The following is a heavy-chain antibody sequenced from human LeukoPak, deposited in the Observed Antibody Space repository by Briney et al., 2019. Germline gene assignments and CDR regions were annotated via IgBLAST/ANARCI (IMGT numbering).Heavy chain of an antibody. CDR3: ARDGELPYFDY. CDR2: ICSSGSA. V-gene: IGHV4-4*07. D-gene: IGHD3-10*01. Sequence: SETLSLTCSVSGGSISSYYWNWIRQPAGKGLEWIGRICSSGSANYNASLKSRVTMSIDTSKNQFSLKMNSVTAADTAVYYCARDGELPYFDYWGQGTLVTVSS. CDR1: GGSISSYY. J-gene: IGHJ4*02.